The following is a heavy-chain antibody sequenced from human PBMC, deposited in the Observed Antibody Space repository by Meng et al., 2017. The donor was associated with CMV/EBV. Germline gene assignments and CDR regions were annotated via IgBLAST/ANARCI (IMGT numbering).Heavy chain of an antibody. V-gene: IGHV3-30*02. D-gene: IGHD2-2*03. Sequence: GESLKISCAASGFTFNSYGMYWVRQAPGKGLEGVAFIWYDGSNKYYADSVKGRFTISRDNSKNTLYLQMNSLRAEDTAVYYCAKSGPAGYRRSTTCYSKDAFDIWGQGTMVTVSS. CDR3: AKSGPAGYRRSTTCYSKDAFDI. CDR1: GFTFNSYG. J-gene: IGHJ3*02. CDR2: IWYDGSNK.